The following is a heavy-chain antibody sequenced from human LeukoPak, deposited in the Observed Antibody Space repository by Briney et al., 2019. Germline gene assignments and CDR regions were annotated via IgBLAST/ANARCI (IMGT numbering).Heavy chain of an antibody. Sequence: SETLSLTCTVSGGSISSGSYYWSWIRQPAGKGLEWIGRIYTSGSTNYNPSLKSRVTISVDTSKNQFSLKLSSVTAADTAVYYCARGGVRGVGKRFDYWGQGTLVTVSS. J-gene: IGHJ4*02. D-gene: IGHD3-10*01. CDR1: GGSISSGSYY. V-gene: IGHV4-61*02. CDR2: IYTSGST. CDR3: ARGGVRGVGKRFDY.